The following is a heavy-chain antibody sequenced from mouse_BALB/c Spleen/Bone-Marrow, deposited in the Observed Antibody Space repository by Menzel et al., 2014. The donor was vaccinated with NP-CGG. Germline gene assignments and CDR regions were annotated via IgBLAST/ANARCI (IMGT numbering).Heavy chain of an antibody. J-gene: IGHJ1*01. D-gene: IGHD6-5*01. CDR1: GIDLRNWG. CDR3: VRGWPNNGV. CDR2: INSGTT. V-gene: IGHV5-17*01. Sequence: EESGGRLVTPGTPLTLTCTXSGIDLRNWGVSWVRQAPGKGLEYIGLINSGTTYYAKRAKGRFAISRTSSTTVDLKMTSPTPEDTATYFCVRGWPNNGVWGQGTLVTVSS.